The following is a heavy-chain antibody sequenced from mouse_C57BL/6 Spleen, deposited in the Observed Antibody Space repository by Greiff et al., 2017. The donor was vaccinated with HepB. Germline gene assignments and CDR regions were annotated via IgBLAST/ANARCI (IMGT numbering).Heavy chain of an antibody. CDR1: GYTFTSYW. CDR2: IDPSDSYT. J-gene: IGHJ1*03. Sequence: QVQLQQLGAELVMPGASVKLSCKASGYTFTSYWMHWVKQRPGQGLEWIGEIDPSDSYTNYNQKFKGKSTLTVDKSSSTAYMQLSSLTSEDSAVYYCARSAYYYGSSYWYFDVWGTGTTVTVSS. V-gene: IGHV1-69*01. D-gene: IGHD1-1*01. CDR3: ARSAYYYGSSYWYFDV.